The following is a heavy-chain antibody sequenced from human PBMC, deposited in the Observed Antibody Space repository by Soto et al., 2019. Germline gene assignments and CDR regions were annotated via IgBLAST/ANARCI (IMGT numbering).Heavy chain of an antibody. V-gene: IGHV4-31*03. CDR1: AGSISGGDYY. CDR3: ARATLTTYYFDY. D-gene: IGHD4-17*01. CDR2: LYSSGST. J-gene: IGHJ4*02. Sequence: QVQLQESGTGLVKPSQTLSLTCSVSAGSISGGDYYWSWIRPHPGKGLEWIGYLYSSGSTYYTPSLGCRLTLSVDTSKTQFSLRLSTVTAVYTAAYYWARATLTTYYFDYRGQGTLVTACS.